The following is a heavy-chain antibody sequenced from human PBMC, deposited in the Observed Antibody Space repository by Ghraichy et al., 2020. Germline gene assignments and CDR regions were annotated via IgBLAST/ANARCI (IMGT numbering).Heavy chain of an antibody. J-gene: IGHJ6*03. CDR1: GGTFSSYA. D-gene: IGHD6-13*01. V-gene: IGHV1-69*13. CDR2: IIPIFGTA. CDR3: ASSSSSWGQPGLRYYYYMDV. Sequence: SVKVSCKASGGTFSSYAISWVRQAPGQGLEWMGGIIPIFGTANYAQKFQGRVTITADESTSTAYMELSSLRSEDTAVYYCASSSSSWGQPGLRYYYYMDVWGKGTTVTVSS.